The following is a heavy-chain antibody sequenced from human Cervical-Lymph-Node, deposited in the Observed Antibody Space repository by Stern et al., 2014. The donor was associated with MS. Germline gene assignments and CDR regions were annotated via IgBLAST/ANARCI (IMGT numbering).Heavy chain of an antibody. CDR1: GGTFNGYA. J-gene: IGHJ6*02. CDR2: IIPDVGTT. CDR3: ARDGRHRYTYALDV. D-gene: IGHD1-14*01. V-gene: IGHV1-69*01. Sequence: VQLVQSGAEVKKPGSSVKVSCKASGGTFNGYAINWLRQAPGQGLEWMGGIIPDVGTTNYAQNFQGRFTITADESTRTSSMQLSSLTFNDTAVYYCARDGRHRYTYALDVWGQGTTVTVSS.